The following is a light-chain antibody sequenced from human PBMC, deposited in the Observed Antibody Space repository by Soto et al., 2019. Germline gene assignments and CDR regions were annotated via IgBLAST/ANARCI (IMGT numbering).Light chain of an antibody. V-gene: IGKV1-39*01. CDR3: QQSFSTPRT. J-gene: IGKJ1*01. CDR2: AAS. Sequence: DIHMTQSPSSQSASVGDRVTITCRASQSINSYLNWYQQKPGKAPKLLIYAASSLQSGVPSRFSGSGSETDFTLTITSLQPDDFATYYCQQSFSTPRTFGQGTRVEI. CDR1: QSINSY.